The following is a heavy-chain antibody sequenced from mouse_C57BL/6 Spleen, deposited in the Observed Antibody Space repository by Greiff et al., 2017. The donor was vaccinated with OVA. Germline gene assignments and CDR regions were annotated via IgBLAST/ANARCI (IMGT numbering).Heavy chain of an antibody. J-gene: IGHJ3*01. D-gene: IGHD1-1*01. CDR1: GYTFTSYW. CDR3: ARGDGRAWFAY. Sequence: VQLQQPGAELVRPGSSVKLSCKASGYTFTSYWMDWVKQRPGQGLEWIGNIYPSDSETHYNQKFKDKATLTVDKSSSTAYMQLSSLTSEDSAVHYWARGDGRAWFAYLGQGTLVTVSA. V-gene: IGHV1-61*01. CDR2: IYPSDSET.